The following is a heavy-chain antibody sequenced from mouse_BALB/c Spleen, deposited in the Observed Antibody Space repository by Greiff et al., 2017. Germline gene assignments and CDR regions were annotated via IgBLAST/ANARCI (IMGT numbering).Heavy chain of an antibody. J-gene: IGHJ2*01. V-gene: IGHV1-31*01. CDR1: GYSFTGYY. CDR2: INPYNGAT. CDR3: ARDYYYFDY. Sequence: VQLKESGPELVKPGASVKISCKASGYSFTGYYMHWVKQSHVKSLEWIGRINPYNGATSYNQNFKDKASLTVDKSSSTAYMELHSLTSEDSAVYYCARDYYYFDYWGQGTTLTVSS. D-gene: IGHD1-1*01.